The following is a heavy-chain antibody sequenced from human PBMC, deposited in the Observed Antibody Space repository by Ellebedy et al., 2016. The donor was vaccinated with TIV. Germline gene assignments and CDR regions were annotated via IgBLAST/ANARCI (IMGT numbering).Heavy chain of an antibody. D-gene: IGHD2-2*01. V-gene: IGHV1-69*13. J-gene: IGHJ4*02. CDR2: IIPIFGTA. CDR1: GGTLSSYA. CDR3: ATEGVVVPAAKSYFDY. Sequence: SVKVSXKASGGTLSSYAISWVRQAPGQGLEWMGGIIPIFGTANYAQKFQGRVTITADESTSTAYMELSSLRSEDTAVYYCATEGVVVPAAKSYFDYWGQGTLVTVSS.